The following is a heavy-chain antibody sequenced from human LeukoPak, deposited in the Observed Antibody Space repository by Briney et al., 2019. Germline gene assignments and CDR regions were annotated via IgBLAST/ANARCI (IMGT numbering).Heavy chain of an antibody. CDR2: IIPIFGTA. Sequence: ASVKVSCKASGGTFSSYAISWVRQAPGQGLEWMGGIIPIFGTANYAQKFQGRVTITTDESTSTAYMELSSLRSEDTAVYYCARGFGDYSNYVGNWFDPWGQGTLVTVSS. CDR3: ARGFGDYSNYVGNWFDP. D-gene: IGHD4-11*01. J-gene: IGHJ5*02. V-gene: IGHV1-69*05. CDR1: GGTFSSYA.